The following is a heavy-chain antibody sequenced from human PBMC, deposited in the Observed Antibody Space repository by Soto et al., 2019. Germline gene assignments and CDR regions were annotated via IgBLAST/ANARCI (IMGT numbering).Heavy chain of an antibody. CDR3: SRDLSGSGTNGMDV. CDR1: GFTFSSYG. Sequence: QVQLVESGGGVVQPGRSLRLSCAASGFTFSSYGMHWVRQAPGKGLEWVAVIWYDGSNKYYADSVKGRVTISIDNSKNTLYLQKNSLRAEYTAVYYCSRDLSGSGTNGMDVWGQGTTVTVSS. V-gene: IGHV3-33*01. D-gene: IGHD3-10*01. J-gene: IGHJ6*02. CDR2: IWYDGSNK.